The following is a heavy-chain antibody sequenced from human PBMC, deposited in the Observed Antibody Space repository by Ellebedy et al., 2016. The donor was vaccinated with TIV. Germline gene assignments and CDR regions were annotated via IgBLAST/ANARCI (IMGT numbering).Heavy chain of an antibody. CDR1: GFTFSSYS. J-gene: IGHJ4*02. D-gene: IGHD3-22*01. CDR3: ARDQPTMIVDPLPLDY. V-gene: IGHV3-21*01. Sequence: GESLKISXAASGFTFSSYSMNWVRQAPGKGLEWVSSISSSSSYIYYADSVKGRFTISRDNAKNSLYLQMNSLRAEDTAVYYCARDQPTMIVDPLPLDYWGQGTLVTVSS. CDR2: ISSSSSYI.